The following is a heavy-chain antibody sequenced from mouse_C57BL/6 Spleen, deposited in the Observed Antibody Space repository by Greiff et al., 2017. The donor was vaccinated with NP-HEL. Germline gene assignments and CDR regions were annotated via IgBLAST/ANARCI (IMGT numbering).Heavy chain of an antibody. D-gene: IGHD3-2*02. Sequence: QVQLQQPGAELVRPGSSVKLSCTASGYPFTSYWMRWVKQSPIQGLEWIGNINPSDSDTHYNQQFKDKPTLTVDKSSSPAYMQLSSLTSEDSAVYYGATGDSSGYAYWGQGTLVTVSA. CDR1: GYPFTSYW. J-gene: IGHJ3*01. V-gene: IGHV1-52*01. CDR2: INPSDSDT. CDR3: ATGDSSGYAY.